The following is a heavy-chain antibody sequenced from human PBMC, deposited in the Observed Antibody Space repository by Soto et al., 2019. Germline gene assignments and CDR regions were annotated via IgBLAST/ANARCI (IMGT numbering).Heavy chain of an antibody. CDR3: ARGMTPPGAPAWYYFDS. D-gene: IGHD2-8*02. CDR2: FSLSGTT. Sequence: SETLSLTCTVSGASITGSSYWSWIRQPAGKGLEWIGRFSLSGTTNYNPSLRSRVTMSADVSKNQFSLRLTSVTAADTALYYCARGMTPPGAPAWYYFDSWGQGTLVTSPQ. J-gene: IGHJ4*02. CDR1: GASITGSSY. V-gene: IGHV4-4*07.